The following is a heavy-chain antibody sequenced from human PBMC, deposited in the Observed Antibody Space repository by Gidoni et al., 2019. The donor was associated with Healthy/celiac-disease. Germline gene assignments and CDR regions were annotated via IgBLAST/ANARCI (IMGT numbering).Heavy chain of an antibody. CDR1: GGSFSGYY. J-gene: IGHJ4*02. CDR3: ARGHYYDSSGYYGQEPY. CDR2: INHSGST. D-gene: IGHD3-22*01. Sequence: QVQLQQWGAGLLKPSETLSLTCAVYGGSFSGYYWRWIRQPPGKGLEWIGEINHSGSTNYNPSLKSLVTISVDTSKNQFSLKLSSVTAADTAVYYCARGHYYDSSGYYGQEPYWGQGTLVTVSS. V-gene: IGHV4-34*01.